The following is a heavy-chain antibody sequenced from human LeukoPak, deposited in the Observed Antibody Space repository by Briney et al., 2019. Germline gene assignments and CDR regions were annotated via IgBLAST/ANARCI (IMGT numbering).Heavy chain of an antibody. Sequence: NPSETLSLTCAVYGGSFSGYYWSWIRQPSGKGLEWIGRFYTSGSTNYNPSLKSRVTMSVDTSKNQISLRVNSVTAADTAVYYCARESYSTSYLFDFWGQGTLVTVSS. CDR3: ARESYSTSYLFDF. D-gene: IGHD6-6*01. J-gene: IGHJ4*02. V-gene: IGHV4-59*10. CDR2: FYTSGST. CDR1: GGSFSGYY.